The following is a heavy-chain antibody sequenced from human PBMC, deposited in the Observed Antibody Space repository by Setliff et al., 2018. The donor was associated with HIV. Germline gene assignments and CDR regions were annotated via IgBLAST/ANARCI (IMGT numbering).Heavy chain of an antibody. CDR2: IYTSGST. J-gene: IGHJ3*02. Sequence: PSETLSLTCTVSGGSISSGSYYWSWIRQPAGKGLEWIGRIYTSGSTNYNPSLKSRVTMSVDTSKNQFSLKLSSVTAADTAVYYCARTLAYHAFDIWGQGTMVTVSS. V-gene: IGHV4-61*02. D-gene: IGHD2-2*01. CDR1: GGSISSGSYY. CDR3: ARTLAYHAFDI.